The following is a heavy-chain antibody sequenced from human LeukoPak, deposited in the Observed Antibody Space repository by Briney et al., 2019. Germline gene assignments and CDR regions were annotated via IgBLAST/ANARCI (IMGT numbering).Heavy chain of an antibody. V-gene: IGHV3-23*01. CDR1: GFTFSSYA. Sequence: GGSLRLSCAASGFTFSSYAMSWVRQAPGKGLEWVSAISGSGGSTYYADSVKGRFTISRDDAKNSLYLQMNSLRAEDTAVYYCARVKGGGGPYYYYYYMDVWGKGTTVTVSS. CDR2: ISGSGGST. J-gene: IGHJ6*03. D-gene: IGHD3-16*01. CDR3: ARVKGGGGPYYYYYYMDV.